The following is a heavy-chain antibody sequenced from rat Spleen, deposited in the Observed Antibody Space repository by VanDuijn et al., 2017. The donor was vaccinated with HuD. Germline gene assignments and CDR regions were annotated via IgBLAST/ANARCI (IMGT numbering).Heavy chain of an antibody. CDR2: ISYGDSSGHSGT. J-gene: IGHJ2*01. Sequence: EVRLVESDGGLVQPGGSLKLSCAASGFAFSDFFMAWVRQAPAKGLEWVATISYGDSSGHSGTYYRDSVRGRFTISRDDAKSTLSLQMDSLRSEDTATYYCARRHYGYTDYFDYWGQGVMVTVSS. D-gene: IGHD1-9*01. CDR3: ARRHYGYTDYFDY. V-gene: IGHV5-29*01. CDR1: GFAFSDFF.